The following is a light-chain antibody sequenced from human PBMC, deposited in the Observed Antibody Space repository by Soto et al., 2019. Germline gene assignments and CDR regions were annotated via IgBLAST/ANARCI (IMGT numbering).Light chain of an antibody. Sequence: QSALAQPASVSGSPGQSITISCTGSSSDVGSYKFVSWFQQNPGKAPKLIIYEGTKRPSGVSDRFSGSMSGYTASLTISGLQAEDQADYYCCSYAGDSTWVFGGGTKLTVL. CDR2: EGT. CDR1: SSDVGSYKF. V-gene: IGLV2-23*01. J-gene: IGLJ3*02. CDR3: CSYAGDSTWV.